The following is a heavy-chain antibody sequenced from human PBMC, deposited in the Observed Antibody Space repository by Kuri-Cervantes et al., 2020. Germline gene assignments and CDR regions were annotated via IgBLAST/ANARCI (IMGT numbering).Heavy chain of an antibody. D-gene: IGHD3-22*01. V-gene: IGHV3-11*04. CDR2: ISSSSSTI. Sequence: GESLKISCAASGFTFSDYYMSRIRQAPGKGLEWVSYISSSSSTIYYADSVKGRFTISRDNAKNSLYLQMNSLRDEDTAVYYCARGNRHFYDSSGLNFDYWGQGTLVTVSS. J-gene: IGHJ4*02. CDR1: GFTFSDYY. CDR3: ARGNRHFYDSSGLNFDY.